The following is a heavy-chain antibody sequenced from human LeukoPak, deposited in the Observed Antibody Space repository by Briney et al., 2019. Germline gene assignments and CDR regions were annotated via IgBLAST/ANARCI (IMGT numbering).Heavy chain of an antibody. Sequence: PGRSLRLSCAASGFTFDDYAMHWVRHAPGKGLEWVSGISWNSGSIGYADSVKGRFTISRDNAKNSLYLQMNSLRPEDTALYYCAKGPRITWIDYWGQGTLVTVSS. V-gene: IGHV3-9*01. CDR2: ISWNSGSI. CDR1: GFTFDDYA. CDR3: AKGPRITWIDY. D-gene: IGHD2/OR15-2a*01. J-gene: IGHJ4*02.